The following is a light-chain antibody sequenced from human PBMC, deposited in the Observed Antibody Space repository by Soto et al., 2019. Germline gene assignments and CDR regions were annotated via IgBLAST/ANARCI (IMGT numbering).Light chain of an antibody. CDR3: QQYGSSPFT. J-gene: IGKJ3*01. V-gene: IGKV3-20*01. CDR1: QTITLNY. Sequence: EIVLTQSPGTLSLSPGERATLSCRASQTITLNYLAWYQRKPGQAPRLLIYGVSTRATGIPDKFSGSGSGTDFTLTISRLEPEDFAVYYCQQYGSSPFTFGPGSKVDIK. CDR2: GVS.